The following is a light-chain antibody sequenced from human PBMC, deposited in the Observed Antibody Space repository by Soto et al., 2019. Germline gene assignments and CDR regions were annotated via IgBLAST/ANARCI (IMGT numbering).Light chain of an antibody. Sequence: EIVMTQSPATLSVSPGERGTRSCRASQSVDIKLAWYQPKPGQGPRLLIYGAYSRATGIPARFSGSGSGTEFTLTISSRQSEDFAVYYCQHYSTWLWTFGQGTNVEI. CDR3: QHYSTWLWT. CDR2: GAY. CDR1: QSVDIK. V-gene: IGKV3-15*01. J-gene: IGKJ1*01.